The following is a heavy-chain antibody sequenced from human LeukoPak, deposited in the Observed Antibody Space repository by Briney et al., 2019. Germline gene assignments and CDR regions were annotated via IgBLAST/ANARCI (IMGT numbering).Heavy chain of an antibody. V-gene: IGHV4-4*02. J-gene: IGHJ4*02. CDR2: IYHDGST. Sequence: SETLSVICAVSGGSISSNNWWIWVRQSPEKGLEWIGEIYHDGSTNYNPSLKSRVTISMDKSKNQLSLKLNFVTAADTAVYYCARDRGGYTYSHDYWGQGTLVTVSS. D-gene: IGHD5-24*01. CDR3: ARDRGGYTYSHDY. CDR1: GGSISSNNW.